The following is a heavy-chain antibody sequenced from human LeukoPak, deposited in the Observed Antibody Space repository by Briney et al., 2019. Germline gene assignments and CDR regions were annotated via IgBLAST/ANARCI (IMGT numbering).Heavy chain of an antibody. D-gene: IGHD4-23*01. CDR3: ARDLHGGNSGLGY. J-gene: IGHJ1*01. CDR1: GGSISSYY. CDR2: IHYSGFS. Sequence: PSETLSLTCTVSGGSISSYYWSWIRQPPGKGLEWIGYIHYSGFSNYNPSLKSRVTISVDTSKNQFSLKLSFVTAADTAVYYRARDLHGGNSGLGYWGQGTLVTVSS. V-gene: IGHV4-59*01.